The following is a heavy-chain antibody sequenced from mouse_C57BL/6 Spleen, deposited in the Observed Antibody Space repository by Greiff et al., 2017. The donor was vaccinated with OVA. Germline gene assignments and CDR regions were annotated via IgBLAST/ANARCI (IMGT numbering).Heavy chain of an antibody. CDR2: INPSNGGT. V-gene: IGHV1-53*01. Sequence: VQLQQPGTELVKPGASVKLSCKASGYTFTSYWMHWVKQRPGQGLEWIGNINPSNGGTNYNEKFKGKATLTVDKSSSTAYLQLSSLTAEDAAVYYCARSNWDWYFDVWGTGTTVTVSS. CDR3: ARSNWDWYFDV. J-gene: IGHJ1*03. CDR1: GYTFTSYW. D-gene: IGHD4-1*01.